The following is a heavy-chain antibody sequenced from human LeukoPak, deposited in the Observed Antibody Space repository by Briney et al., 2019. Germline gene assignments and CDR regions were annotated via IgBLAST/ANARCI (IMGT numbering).Heavy chain of an antibody. J-gene: IGHJ6*02. CDR1: GYTFTSYD. CDR3: ARSFYYGGNSALPGNYYYYYGMDV. Sequence: ASVKVSCKASGYTFTSYDINWVRQATGQGLEWMGWMNPNSGNTGYAQKFQGRVTMTRDTSTSTVYMELSSLRSEDTAVYYCARSFYYGGNSALPGNYYYYYGMDVWGQGTTVTVSS. CDR2: MNPNSGNT. V-gene: IGHV1-8*01. D-gene: IGHD4-17*01.